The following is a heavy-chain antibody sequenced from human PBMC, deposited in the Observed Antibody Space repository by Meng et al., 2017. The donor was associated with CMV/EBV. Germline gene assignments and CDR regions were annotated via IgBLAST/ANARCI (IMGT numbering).Heavy chain of an antibody. Sequence: VEAGGGFTQLWVALSLYCAALLFTVRNKDMRWFPQAPGAGLEWVSLIYSAGTTDSADSVKGRFTISRDNSKNTLYFQMNSLRAEDTAVYYCARDGNYHGVWGQGTLVTVSS. D-gene: IGHD1-7*01. CDR3: ARDGNYHGV. J-gene: IGHJ4*02. CDR2: IYSAGTT. V-gene: IGHV3-53*01. CDR1: LFTVRNKD.